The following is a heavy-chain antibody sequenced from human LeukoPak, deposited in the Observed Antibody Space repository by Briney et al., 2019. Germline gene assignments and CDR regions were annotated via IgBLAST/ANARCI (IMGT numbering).Heavy chain of an antibody. J-gene: IGHJ4*02. CDR2: IYYSGST. Sequence: SETLSLTCTVSGGSMSPYHWGWLRQPPGKGLEWTGYIYYSGSTNHNPSLKSRVTISVGTSKNQFSLKLSSVTAADTAIYYCARAVSGRFDYWGQGTLVTVSS. V-gene: IGHV4-59*08. D-gene: IGHD6-19*01. CDR1: GGSMSPYH. CDR3: ARAVSGRFDY.